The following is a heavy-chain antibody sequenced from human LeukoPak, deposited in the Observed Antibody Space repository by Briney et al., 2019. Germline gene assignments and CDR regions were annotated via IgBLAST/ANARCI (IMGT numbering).Heavy chain of an antibody. J-gene: IGHJ4*02. CDR3: ARRSSVGYY. CDR1: GFTFSDFS. Sequence: PGGSLRLSCAASGFTFSDFSMSWFRQTPGKGLEWLSYIGRSGDTIHYADSVKGRFTISRDNAKNSAFLQLKSLRVEDTAVYYCARRSSVGYYWGQGTRVTVSS. CDR2: IGRSGDTI. D-gene: IGHD2-15*01. V-gene: IGHV3-11*01.